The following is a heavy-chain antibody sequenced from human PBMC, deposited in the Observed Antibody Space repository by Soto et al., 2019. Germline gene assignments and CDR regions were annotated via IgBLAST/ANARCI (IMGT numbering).Heavy chain of an antibody. J-gene: IGHJ4*02. CDR2: IYYSGST. CDR1: GGSISSYY. D-gene: IGHD4-17*01. V-gene: IGHV4-59*08. Sequence: SETLSLTCTVSGGSISSYYWSWIRQPPGKGLEWIGYIYYSGSTNYNPSLKSRVTISVDTSKNQFSLKLSSVTAADTAVYYCARTLYGDYDDYWGQGTLVTVSS. CDR3: ARTLYGDYDDY.